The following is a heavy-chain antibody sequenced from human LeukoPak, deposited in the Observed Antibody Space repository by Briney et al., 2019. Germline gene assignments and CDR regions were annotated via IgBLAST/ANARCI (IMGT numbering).Heavy chain of an antibody. CDR1: GYSINFGHL. V-gene: IGHV4-38-2*02. D-gene: IGHD3-22*01. CDR3: ARESSAVAHTMMRDWLDP. Sequence: SQTLSLTCDVSGYSINFGHLWGWIRQPPGKGLEWIASINHSGRTYYTPSLKSRVTISVDTLKNQFSLKVTSVTAEDTAMYFCARESSAVAHTMMRDWLDPWGQGTLVTVSS. J-gene: IGHJ5*02. CDR2: INHSGRT.